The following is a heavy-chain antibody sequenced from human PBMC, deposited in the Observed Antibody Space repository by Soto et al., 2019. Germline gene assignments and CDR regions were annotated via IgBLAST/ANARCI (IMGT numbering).Heavy chain of an antibody. CDR2: ISGSGGST. D-gene: IGHD3-16*02. V-gene: IGHV3-23*01. CDR1: GFTFSSYA. CDR3: AKVTSDDYVWGSYRYFDY. Sequence: GGSLRLSCAASGFTFSSYAMSWVRQAPGKGLEWASAISGSGGSTYYADSVKGRFTISRDNSKNTLYLQMNSLRAEDTAVYYCAKVTSDDYVWGSYRYFDYWGQGTLVTVSS. J-gene: IGHJ4*02.